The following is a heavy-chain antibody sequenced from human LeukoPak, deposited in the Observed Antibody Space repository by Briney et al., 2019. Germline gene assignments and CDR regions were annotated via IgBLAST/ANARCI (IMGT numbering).Heavy chain of an antibody. V-gene: IGHV3-21*01. CDR3: ARGASCADY. J-gene: IGHJ4*02. Sequence: PGGSLRLSCAASGFTFMSYNMNWVRQAPGKRPEWVSSISSSSSYIYYADSVKGRFTISIDNAKNSLYLQMNSLRAEDTALYYCARGASCADYWGQGILVTVSS. CDR2: ISSSSSYI. CDR1: GFTFMSYN.